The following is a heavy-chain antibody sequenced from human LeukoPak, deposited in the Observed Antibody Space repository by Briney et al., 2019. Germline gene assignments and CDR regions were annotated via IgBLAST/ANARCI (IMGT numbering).Heavy chain of an antibody. CDR3: ARDRGPGITIFGVVIIPRETYYYYGMDV. CDR2: TSAYNGNT. J-gene: IGHJ6*02. Sequence: ASVKVSCKASGYTFTSYGISWVRQAPGQGLEWMGWTSAYNGNTNYAQKLQGRVTMTTDTSTSTAYMELRSLRSDDTAVYYCARDRGPGITIFGVVIIPRETYYYYGMDVWGQGTTVTVSS. D-gene: IGHD3-3*01. V-gene: IGHV1-18*01. CDR1: GYTFTSYG.